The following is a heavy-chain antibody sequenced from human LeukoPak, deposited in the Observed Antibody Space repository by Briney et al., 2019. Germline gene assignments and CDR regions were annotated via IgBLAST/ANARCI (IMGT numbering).Heavy chain of an antibody. J-gene: IGHJ4*02. CDR2: ISSSGSTI. V-gene: IGHV3-48*03. D-gene: IGHD2-21*02. CDR3: ARVRGGVTAIRGG. Sequence: GGSLRLSCAASGFTFSSYEMNWVRQAPGKGLEWVSYISSSGSTIYYADSVKGRFTISRDNAKNSLYLQMNSLRAEDTAVYYCARVRGGVTAIRGGWGQGTLVTVSS. CDR1: GFTFSSYE.